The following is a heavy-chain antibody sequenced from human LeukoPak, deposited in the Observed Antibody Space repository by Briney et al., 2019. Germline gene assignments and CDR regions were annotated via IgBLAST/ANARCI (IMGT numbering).Heavy chain of an antibody. CDR1: GDSVSTTNW. CDR2: IYHTGNT. CDR3: ARERWGVVAASTYYYFYIDV. Sequence: PSETLSLTCAVSGDSVSTTNWWTWVRQTPGKGLEWIGKIYHTGNTNYNPSLRSRVNMSVDKPNNQFSLTLTSVTAADTAVYYCARERWGVVAASTYYYFYIDVWGKGTAVTVSS. D-gene: IGHD2-15*01. V-gene: IGHV4-4*02. J-gene: IGHJ6*03.